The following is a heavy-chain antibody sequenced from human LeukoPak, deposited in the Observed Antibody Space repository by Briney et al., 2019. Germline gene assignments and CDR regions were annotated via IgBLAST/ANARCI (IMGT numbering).Heavy chain of an antibody. CDR1: GFTFSSYE. CDR3: ARVANITTFGMDV. J-gene: IGHJ6*02. CDR2: ISSSGSTI. V-gene: IGHV3-48*03. D-gene: IGHD3-9*01. Sequence: PGTSLRLSCAASGFTFSSYEMNWVRQAPGKGLEWVSYISSSGSTIYYADSVKGRFTISRDNSKNTLYLQMNALRAEDTAVYYCARVANITTFGMDVWGQGTTVTVSS.